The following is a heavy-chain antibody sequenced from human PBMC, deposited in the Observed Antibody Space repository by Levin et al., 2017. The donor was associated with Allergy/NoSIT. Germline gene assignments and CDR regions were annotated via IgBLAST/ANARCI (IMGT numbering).Heavy chain of an antibody. V-gene: IGHV3-53*01. Sequence: GESLKISCAASGFTVSSNYMSWVRQAPGKGLEWVSVIYSGGSTYYADSVKGRFTISRDNSKNTLYLQMNSLRAEDTAVYYCARDRKLWFGDSSSQPYYYYYGMDVWGQGTTVTVSS. CDR2: IYSGGST. D-gene: IGHD3-10*01. J-gene: IGHJ6*02. CDR3: ARDRKLWFGDSSSQPYYYYYGMDV. CDR1: GFTVSSNY.